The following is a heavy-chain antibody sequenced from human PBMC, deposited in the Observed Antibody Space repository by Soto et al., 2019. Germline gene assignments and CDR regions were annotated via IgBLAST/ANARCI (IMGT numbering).Heavy chain of an antibody. Sequence: SETLSLTCTVSGGSISSYYWSWIRQPPGKGLEWIGYIYYSGSTNYNPSLKSRVTISVDTSKNQFSLKLSSVTAADTAVYYCARVPALYSNYGGYYYYYYMDVWGKGTTVTVSS. CDR1: GGSISSYY. CDR3: ARVPALYSNYGGYYYYYYMDV. V-gene: IGHV4-59*08. CDR2: IYYSGST. D-gene: IGHD4-4*01. J-gene: IGHJ6*03.